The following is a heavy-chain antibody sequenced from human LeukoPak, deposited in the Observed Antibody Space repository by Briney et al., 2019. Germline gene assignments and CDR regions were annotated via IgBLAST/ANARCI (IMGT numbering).Heavy chain of an antibody. CDR1: GYSISSGYY. CDR3: ARVIAAAGSTDY. D-gene: IGHD6-13*01. Sequence: SETLSLTCTVSGYSISSGYYWGWIRQPPGKGLEWIGSIYHSGSTYYNPSLKSRVTISVDTSKNQFSLKLSSVTAADTAVYYCARVIAAAGSTDYWGQGTLVTVSS. J-gene: IGHJ4*02. CDR2: IYHSGST. V-gene: IGHV4-38-2*02.